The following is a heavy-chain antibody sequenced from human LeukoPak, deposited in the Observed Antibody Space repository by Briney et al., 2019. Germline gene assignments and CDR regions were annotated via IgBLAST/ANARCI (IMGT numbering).Heavy chain of an antibody. CDR3: TRRDTAMATFDY. CDR2: TYYRSKWYN. D-gene: IGHD5-18*01. V-gene: IGHV6-1*01. Sequence: SQTLSLTCVISGDSVSSNSAAWNWIRQSPSRGLEWLGRTYYRSKWYNDYAVSLKSRITINPDTSKNQFSLQLNSVTPEDTAVYYCTRRDTAMATFDYWGQGTLVTVSS. CDR1: GDSVSSNSAA. J-gene: IGHJ4*02.